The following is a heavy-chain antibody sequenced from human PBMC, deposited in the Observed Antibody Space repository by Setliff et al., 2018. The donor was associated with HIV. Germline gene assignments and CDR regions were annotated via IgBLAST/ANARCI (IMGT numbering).Heavy chain of an antibody. J-gene: IGHJ4*01. CDR3: ATLRWLRSKHSDY. CDR1: GGSISSYS. V-gene: IGHV4-4*07. Sequence: SETLSLTCIVSGGSISSYSWSWIRQSAGKGLEWIGRIWTTGSTNYNPSLKSRVIISVDTSKKQFSLKLSSVTAADTAVYFCATLRWLRSKHSDYWGQGILVTVSS. CDR2: IWTTGST. D-gene: IGHD5-12*01.